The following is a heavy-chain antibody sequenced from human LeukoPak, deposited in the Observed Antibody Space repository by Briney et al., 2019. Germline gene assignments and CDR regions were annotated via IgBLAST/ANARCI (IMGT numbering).Heavy chain of an antibody. J-gene: IGHJ4*02. V-gene: IGHV4-59*01. CDR3: ARLANYYYSSGYYWGFDY. D-gene: IGHD3-22*01. CDR1: GGSISSYY. Sequence: PSETLSLTCTVSGGSISSYYWSWIRQPPGKGLEWIGYIYYSGSTNYNPSLKSRVTISVDTSKNQFSLKLSSVTAADTAVYYCARLANYYYSSGYYWGFDYWGQGTLVTLSS. CDR2: IYYSGST.